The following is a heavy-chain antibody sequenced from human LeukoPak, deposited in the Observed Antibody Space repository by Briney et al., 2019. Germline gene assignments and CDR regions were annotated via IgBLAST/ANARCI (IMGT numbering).Heavy chain of an antibody. CDR1: GFTFSSYG. V-gene: IGHV3-23*01. D-gene: IGHD3-10*01. CDR3: AKTRGTMVPGDLLYFDY. CDR2: ISGSGGST. J-gene: IGHJ4*02. Sequence: SGGSLRLSCAASGFTFSSYGMSWVRQAPGKGLEWVSAISGSGGSTYYADSVKGRFTISRDNSKNTLYLQMNSLRAEDTAVYYCAKTRGTMVPGDLLYFDYWGQGTLVTVSS.